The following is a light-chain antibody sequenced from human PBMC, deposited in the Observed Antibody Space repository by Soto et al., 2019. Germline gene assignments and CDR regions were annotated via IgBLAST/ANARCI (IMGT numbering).Light chain of an antibody. J-gene: IGLJ1*01. CDR3: VSYTTSASYV. CDR2: DIN. Sequence: QAVVTQPASVSGSPGQSITISCTGTSSDVGNYIFVSWYRQHPGKAPKLMIYDINNRPSGVSNRFSGSKSGNTASLTISGLQAEDEADYYCVSYTTSASYVFGTGIKLTVL. V-gene: IGLV2-14*01. CDR1: SSDVGNYIF.